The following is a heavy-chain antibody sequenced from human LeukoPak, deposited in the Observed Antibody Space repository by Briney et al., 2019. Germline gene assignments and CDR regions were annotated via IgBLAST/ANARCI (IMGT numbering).Heavy chain of an antibody. CDR3: ATDPSMGGWGAP. V-gene: IGHV1-69*06. CDR2: IIPIFGTA. CDR1: GGTFSSYA. J-gene: IGHJ5*02. D-gene: IGHD6-19*01. Sequence: GSSVKVSCKASGGTFSSYAISWVRQAPGQGLEWMGEIIPIFGTANYAQKFQGRVTMTEDTSTDTAYMELSSLRSEDTAVYYCATDPSMGGWGAPWGQGTLVTVSS.